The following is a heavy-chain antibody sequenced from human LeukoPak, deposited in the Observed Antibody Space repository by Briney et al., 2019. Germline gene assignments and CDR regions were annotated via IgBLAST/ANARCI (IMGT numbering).Heavy chain of an antibody. CDR1: GGSISSNNW. Sequence: PSGTLSLTCAVSGGSISSNNWWSWVRQPPGKGLEWIGEIYHSGSINYNPSLKSPVTISVDKSKNQFSLKLSSVTAADTAVYYCANKRNAAPYYFDYWGQGTLVTVSS. J-gene: IGHJ4*02. D-gene: IGHD6-25*01. CDR2: IYHSGSI. CDR3: ANKRNAAPYYFDY. V-gene: IGHV4-4*02.